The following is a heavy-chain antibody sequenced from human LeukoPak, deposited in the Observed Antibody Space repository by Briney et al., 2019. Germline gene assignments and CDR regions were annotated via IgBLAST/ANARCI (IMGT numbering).Heavy chain of an antibody. CDR1: GYSISSGYY. Sequence: SETLSLTCTVSGYSISSGYYWGWIRQPPGKGLEWIGSIYHSGSTYYNPSLKSRVTISVDTSKNQFSLKLSSVTAADTAVYYCAREVMGYYDSSGYYSPYFGYWGQGTLVTVSS. J-gene: IGHJ4*02. CDR3: AREVMGYYDSSGYYSPYFGY. CDR2: IYHSGST. V-gene: IGHV4-38-2*02. D-gene: IGHD3-22*01.